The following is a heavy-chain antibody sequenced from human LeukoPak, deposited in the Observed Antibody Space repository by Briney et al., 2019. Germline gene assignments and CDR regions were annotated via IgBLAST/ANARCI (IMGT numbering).Heavy chain of an antibody. Sequence: GASVTVSCKASGYTFTGYYMHWVRQAPGQGLEWMGWINPNSGGTNYAQKFQGRVTMTRDTSISTAYMELSRLRSDDTAVYYCAREAPMITFGGVIVFDYWGQGTLVTVSS. J-gene: IGHJ4*02. CDR3: AREAPMITFGGVIVFDY. CDR1: GYTFTGYY. V-gene: IGHV1-2*02. CDR2: INPNSGGT. D-gene: IGHD3-16*02.